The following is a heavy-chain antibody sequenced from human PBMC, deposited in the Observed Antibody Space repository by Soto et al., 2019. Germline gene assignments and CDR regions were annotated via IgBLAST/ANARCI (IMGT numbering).Heavy chain of an antibody. J-gene: IGHJ5*02. Sequence: SETLSLTCTVSGGSISSSSYYWGWIRQPPGKGLEWIGSIYYSGSTYYNPSLKSRVTISVDTSKNQFSLKLSSVTAADTAVYYCARHLLSSNGYCTNGVCYNSLISPWFDPWRQGTLVTVSS. CDR1: GGSISSSSYY. D-gene: IGHD2-8*01. V-gene: IGHV4-39*01. CDR3: ARHLLSSNGYCTNGVCYNSLISPWFDP. CDR2: IYYSGST.